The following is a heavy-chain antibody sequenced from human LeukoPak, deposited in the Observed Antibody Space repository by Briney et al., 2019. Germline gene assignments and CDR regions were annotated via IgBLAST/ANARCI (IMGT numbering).Heavy chain of an antibody. CDR2: INPNNGGV. D-gene: IGHD6-13*01. CDR3: ACAAPRSSHYYYYMDV. CDR1: EYTFTDHY. V-gene: IGHV1-2*02. J-gene: IGHJ6*03. Sequence: ASVKVSCKASEYTFTDHYMHWVRQAPGQGLEWMGWINPNNGGVKFAQKFQGRVTMTRDTSISTVYMELTSLRSDDMAMYYCACAAPRSSHYYYYMDVWGKGTPVTVSS.